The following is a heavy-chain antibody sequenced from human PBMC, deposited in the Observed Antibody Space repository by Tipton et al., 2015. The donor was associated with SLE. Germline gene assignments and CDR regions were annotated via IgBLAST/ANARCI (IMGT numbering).Heavy chain of an antibody. J-gene: IGHJ5*02. V-gene: IGHV4-4*07. D-gene: IGHD2-8*02. CDR2: VYNSGSS. CDR3: ARHLVNLIKFDP. CDR1: GGSISGYY. Sequence: TLSLTCTVSGGSISGYYWSWVRQPAGKGLEWIGRVYNSGSSYYNTSLKSRVTMSANKSKNQVSLNLNSVTAADTAVYYCARHLVNLIKFDPWGQGILVTVSS.